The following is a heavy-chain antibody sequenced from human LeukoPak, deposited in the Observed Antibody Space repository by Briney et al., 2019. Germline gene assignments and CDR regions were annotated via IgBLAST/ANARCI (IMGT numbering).Heavy chain of an antibody. D-gene: IGHD5-18*01. CDR3: ARYTYGYNDY. V-gene: IGHV4-39*07. Sequence: SETLSLTCTVSGGSISSSSYYWGWIRQPPGKGLEWIGSIYYSGSTYYNPSLKSRVTISVDTSKNQFSLNLSFVTAADTAVYYCARYTYGYNDYWGQGILVTVSS. CDR2: IYYSGST. CDR1: GGSISSSSYY. J-gene: IGHJ4*02.